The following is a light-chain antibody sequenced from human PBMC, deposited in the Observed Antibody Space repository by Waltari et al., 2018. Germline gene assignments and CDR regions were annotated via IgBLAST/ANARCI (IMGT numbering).Light chain of an antibody. CDR1: SGINVADRK. CDR2: FRSDLAK. CDR3: MIWHSSASV. V-gene: IGLV5-45*03. J-gene: IGLJ2*01. Sequence: QAVLTQPSSLSASPGASATLTCTLHSGINVADRKIYWYQPKPGRPPQYLLRFRSDLAKQQASGLPSRFSGSKDASANAGILLISGLQSEDEADYYCMIWHSSASVFGGGTTLTVL.